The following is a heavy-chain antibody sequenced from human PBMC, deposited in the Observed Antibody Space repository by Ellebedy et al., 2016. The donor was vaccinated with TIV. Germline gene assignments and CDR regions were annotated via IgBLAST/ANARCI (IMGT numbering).Heavy chain of an antibody. CDR3: ARDGDSGSYYRYYYYGMDV. J-gene: IGHJ6*02. Sequence: SETLSLTXTVSGGSISSGGYYWSWIRQHPGKGLEWIGYIYYSGSTYYNPSLKSRVTISVDTSKNQFSLKLSSVTAADTAVYYCARDGDSGSYYRYYYYGMDVWGQGTTVTVSS. V-gene: IGHV4-31*03. CDR2: IYYSGST. CDR1: GGSISSGGYY. D-gene: IGHD1-26*01.